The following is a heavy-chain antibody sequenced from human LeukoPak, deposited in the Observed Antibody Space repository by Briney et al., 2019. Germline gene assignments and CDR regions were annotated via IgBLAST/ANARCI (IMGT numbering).Heavy chain of an antibody. V-gene: IGHV3-23*01. J-gene: IGHJ4*02. CDR2: ISGTGGST. Sequence: GGSLRLSCAASGFTFSSYAMTWVRQAPRKGLEWVSSISGTGGSTFYADSVKGRFTISRDNSKNTLYLQMNSLRAEDTAIYYCAKEREAYCSGGSCFGSDKLFPADYWGQGTLVTVSS. CDR3: AKEREAYCSGGSCFGSDKLFPADY. D-gene: IGHD2-15*01. CDR1: GFTFSSYA.